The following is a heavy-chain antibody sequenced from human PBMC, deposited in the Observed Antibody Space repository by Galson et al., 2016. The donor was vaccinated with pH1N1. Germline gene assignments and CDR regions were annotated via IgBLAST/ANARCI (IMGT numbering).Heavy chain of an antibody. V-gene: IGHV4-38-2*01. J-gene: IGHJ4*02. CDR1: GYSISSGYY. CDR2: IYHSGGT. Sequence: SETLSLTCVVSGYSISSGYYWGWVRQPPGKGLEWIGSIYHSGGTFYNPSLQSRVTMSVDTSKNQISLKLSSVTAADTAVYYCARGRFGGGAYWGQGTLVTVS. D-gene: IGHD1-26*01. CDR3: ARGRFGGGAY.